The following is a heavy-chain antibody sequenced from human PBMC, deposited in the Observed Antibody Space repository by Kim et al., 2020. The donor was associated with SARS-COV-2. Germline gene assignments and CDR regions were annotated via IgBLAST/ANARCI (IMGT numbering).Heavy chain of an antibody. CDR1: GGSFSGYY. CDR2: INHSGST. CDR3: ARGGRYYGSGSYRPAYYYGMDV. V-gene: IGHV4-34*01. D-gene: IGHD3-10*01. J-gene: IGHJ6*02. Sequence: SETLSLTCAAYGGSFSGYYWSWIRQPPGKGLEWIGEINHSGSTNYKPSLKSRVTISVATSKNQFSLKLSSVTAADTAVYYCARGGRYYGSGSYRPAYYYGMDVWGQGTTVTGSS.